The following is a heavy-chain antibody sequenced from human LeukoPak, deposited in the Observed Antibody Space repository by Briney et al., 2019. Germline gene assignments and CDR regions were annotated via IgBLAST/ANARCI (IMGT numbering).Heavy chain of an antibody. CDR1: GGTFSSYA. V-gene: IGHV1-69*05. CDR3: ARGDFGTAAAGSFDS. D-gene: IGHD6-13*01. Sequence: GASVKVSCKASGGTFSSYAISWVRQAPGQGLEWMGGIIPIFGTATYPQKFQGRVTITTDESTSTAYMELSSLRSDDTAVYYCARGDFGTAAAGSFDSWGQGTLVTVSS. CDR2: IIPIFGTA. J-gene: IGHJ4*02.